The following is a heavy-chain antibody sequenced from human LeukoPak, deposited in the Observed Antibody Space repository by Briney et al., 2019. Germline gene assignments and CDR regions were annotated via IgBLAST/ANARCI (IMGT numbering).Heavy chain of an antibody. J-gene: IGHJ4*02. D-gene: IGHD3-10*01. V-gene: IGHV3-23*01. CDR2: VGGSGGNT. CDR1: GFVFDSFV. CDR3: AKSKYYGSGSYYGYFDY. Sequence: GGSLRLSCAASGFVFDSFVMSWVRQAPGKGLEWVSSVGGSGGNTFYADSVKGRFTISRDNSKNTLFLQMNSLTAEDTAVYFCAKSKYYGSGSYYGYFDYWGQGTLVTVSS.